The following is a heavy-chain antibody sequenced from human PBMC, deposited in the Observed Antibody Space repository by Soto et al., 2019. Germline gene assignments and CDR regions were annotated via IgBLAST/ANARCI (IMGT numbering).Heavy chain of an antibody. Sequence: SETLSLTCTVSGGSISSYYWSWIRRPPGKGLEWIGYIYYSGSTNYDPSLKSRVTISVDTSKNQFSLKLSSVAAADTAVYYCASTYDFWSGYFPSDYYYYMDVWGKGTTVTVSS. D-gene: IGHD3-3*01. CDR1: GGSISSYY. CDR3: ASTYDFWSGYFPSDYYYYMDV. J-gene: IGHJ6*03. CDR2: IYYSGST. V-gene: IGHV4-59*01.